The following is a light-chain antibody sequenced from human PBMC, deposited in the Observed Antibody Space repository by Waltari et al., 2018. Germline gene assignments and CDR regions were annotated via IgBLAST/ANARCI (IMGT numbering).Light chain of an antibody. Sequence: SYELTQPPSVSVSPGQTASIICSGDKLGERSASWYQQKAGQSPMWVIFEDVKRPSGIPERFSGSNSGNTATLTISGTQAMDEADYYCQVWDSSTDVFGGGTKLTVL. CDR1: KLGERS. CDR2: EDV. V-gene: IGLV3-1*01. CDR3: QVWDSSTDV. J-gene: IGLJ2*01.